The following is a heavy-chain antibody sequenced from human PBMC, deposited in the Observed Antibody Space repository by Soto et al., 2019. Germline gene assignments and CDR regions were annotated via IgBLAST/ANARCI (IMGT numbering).Heavy chain of an antibody. D-gene: IGHD2-2*01. CDR1: GYTFTSYY. CDR2: INPSGGST. Sequence: QVQLVQSGAEVKKPGASVKVSCKASGYTFTSYYMNWVRQAPGQGLEWMGIINPSGGSTSYAQKFQGRVTMTRDTATSTVYMELSSLRSEDTAVYYCAVVPAAYYFDYWGQGTLVTVSS. CDR3: AVVPAAYYFDY. J-gene: IGHJ4*02. V-gene: IGHV1-46*03.